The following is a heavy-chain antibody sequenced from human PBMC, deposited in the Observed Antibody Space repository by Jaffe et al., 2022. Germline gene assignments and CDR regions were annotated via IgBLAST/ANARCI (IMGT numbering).Heavy chain of an antibody. V-gene: IGHV1-69*01. D-gene: IGHD5-12*01. Sequence: QVQLVQSGAEVKKPGSSVKVSCKASGGTFSSYAISWVRQAPGQGLEWMGGIIPIFGTANYAQKFQGRVTITADESTSTAYMELSSLRSEDTAVYYCARGCGELPIVATTYYFDYWGQGTLVTVSS. CDR1: GGTFSSYA. J-gene: IGHJ4*02. CDR2: IIPIFGTA. CDR3: ARGCGELPIVATTYYFDY.